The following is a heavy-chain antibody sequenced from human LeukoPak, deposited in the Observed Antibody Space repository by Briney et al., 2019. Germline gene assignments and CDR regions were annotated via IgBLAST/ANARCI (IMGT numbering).Heavy chain of an antibody. CDR3: GKDFGHL. Sequence: GGSLRLSCAASGFTFSSYGMHWVRQAPGKGLEWVSGISGSGGSTYYADSVKGRFTISRDNSKNTLYLQMDSLRAEDTAVYYCGKDFGHLWGQGTLVTVSS. CDR2: ISGSGGST. CDR1: GFTFSSYG. D-gene: IGHD3-10*01. V-gene: IGHV3-23*01. J-gene: IGHJ4*02.